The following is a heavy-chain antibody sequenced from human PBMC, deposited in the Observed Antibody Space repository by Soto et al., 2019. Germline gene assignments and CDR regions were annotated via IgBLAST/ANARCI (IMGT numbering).Heavy chain of an antibody. V-gene: IGHV4-59*11. Sequence: QVQLQESGPGLVKPSETLSLTCTVSGGSISSHYWSWIRQPPGKGLEWIGYIYYSGSTNYNPSLKSRVTISVDTSKNQFSLKLSSVTAADTAVYYCAREGSSGSLDYWGQGTLVTVSS. CDR2: IYYSGST. CDR1: GGSISSHY. J-gene: IGHJ4*02. D-gene: IGHD3-22*01. CDR3: AREGSSGSLDY.